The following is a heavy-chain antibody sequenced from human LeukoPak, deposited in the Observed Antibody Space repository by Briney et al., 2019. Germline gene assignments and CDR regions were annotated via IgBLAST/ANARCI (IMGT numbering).Heavy chain of an antibody. Sequence: ASVKVSRKASGYTFTSYAMNWVRQAPGQGLEWMGWINTNTGNPTYAQGFTGRFVFSLDTSVSTAYLQISSLKAEDTAVYYCARDRYCSSTSCYSVWGLRIFDYWGQGTLVTVSS. CDR1: GYTFTSYA. CDR2: INTNTGNP. V-gene: IGHV7-4-1*02. D-gene: IGHD2-2*01. CDR3: ARDRYCSSTSCYSVWGLRIFDY. J-gene: IGHJ4*02.